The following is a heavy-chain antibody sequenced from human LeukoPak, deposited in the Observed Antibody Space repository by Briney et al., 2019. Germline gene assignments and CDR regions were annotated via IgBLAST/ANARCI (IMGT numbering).Heavy chain of an antibody. CDR3: TRPPGYYDSTTTYFDI. CDR2: IRTKPNNYAT. CDR1: GFKFSGSA. V-gene: IGHV3-73*01. Sequence: GGSLRLSCAASGFKFSGSAIHWVRQASGKGLEWIGHIRTKPNNYATAYSASVKGRFTISRDDSKNSAYLQMNGLQTEDTAVYYCTRPPGYYDSTTTYFDIWGQGTMVTVSA. J-gene: IGHJ3*02. D-gene: IGHD2/OR15-2a*01.